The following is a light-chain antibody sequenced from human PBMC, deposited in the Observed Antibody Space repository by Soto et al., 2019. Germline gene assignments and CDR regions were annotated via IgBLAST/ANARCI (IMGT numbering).Light chain of an antibody. Sequence: DIQMTQSPSTLSASVGDRVTISCRASQSISSWLAWYQQKPGKAPKLLIYKASSLESGVPSRFSGSGSGTEFTLTISSLQSEDFAVYYCQQYDTWRRISFGQGTRLEIK. CDR1: QSISSW. CDR2: KAS. CDR3: QQYDTWRRIS. J-gene: IGKJ5*01. V-gene: IGKV1-5*03.